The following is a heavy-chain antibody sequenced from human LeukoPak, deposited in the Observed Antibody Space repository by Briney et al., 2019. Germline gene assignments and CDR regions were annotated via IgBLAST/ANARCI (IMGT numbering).Heavy chain of an antibody. CDR2: ISWNSGSI. D-gene: IGHD6-13*01. Sequence: PGGSLRLSCAASGFTFDDYAMHWVRQAPGKGLEWVSGISWNSGSIGYADSVKGRFTISRDNAKNSLYLQMNSLRAEDTALYYCAKDVRVGSSWYYFDYWGQGTLVTVSS. V-gene: IGHV3-9*01. J-gene: IGHJ4*02. CDR1: GFTFDDYA. CDR3: AKDVRVGSSWYYFDY.